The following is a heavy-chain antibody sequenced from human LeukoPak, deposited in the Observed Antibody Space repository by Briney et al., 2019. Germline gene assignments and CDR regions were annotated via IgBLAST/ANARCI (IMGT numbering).Heavy chain of an antibody. CDR1: DYTLHTYG. CDR3: ARPAKGAYYYYYMGV. CDR2: ISTYNGNT. V-gene: IGHV1-18*01. J-gene: IGHJ6*03. Sequence: GASVKVSCKASDYTLHTYGITWVRQAPGQGLEWMGWISTYNGNTHYAQKLQGRVTMTTDTSTRTAYMELRSLTSNDTGIYYCARPAKGAYYYYYMGVWGRGATVTVSS. D-gene: IGHD2-2*01.